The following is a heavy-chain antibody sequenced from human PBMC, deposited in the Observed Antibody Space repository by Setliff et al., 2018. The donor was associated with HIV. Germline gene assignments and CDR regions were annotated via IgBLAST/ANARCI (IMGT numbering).Heavy chain of an antibody. V-gene: IGHV4-39*01. CDR1: GGSISTSRYY. D-gene: IGHD3-10*01. Sequence: SETLSLTCSVSGGSISTSRYYWGWIRQPPGKGLEWIGSINYRGNTYYNPSLKSRAAISVDTSKNQISLKLSSVTAADTAVYYCASLDGSESPYIYYYYMDVWGEGTAVTVSS. CDR3: ASLDGSESPYIYYYYMDV. J-gene: IGHJ6*03. CDR2: INYRGNT.